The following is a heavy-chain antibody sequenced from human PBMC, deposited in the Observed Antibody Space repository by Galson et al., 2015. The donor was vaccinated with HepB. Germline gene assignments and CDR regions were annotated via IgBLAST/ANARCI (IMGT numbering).Heavy chain of an antibody. CDR1: GFTFSNAW. D-gene: IGHD3-22*01. Sequence: SLRLSCAASGFTFSNAWMSWVRQAPGKGLEWVGRIKSKTDGGTTDYAAPVKGRFTISRDDSKNTLYLQMNSLKTEDTAVYYCTTDLYYDSSGYVGFFDYWGQGTLVTVSS. J-gene: IGHJ4*02. CDR2: IKSKTDGGTT. V-gene: IGHV3-15*01. CDR3: TTDLYYDSSGYVGFFDY.